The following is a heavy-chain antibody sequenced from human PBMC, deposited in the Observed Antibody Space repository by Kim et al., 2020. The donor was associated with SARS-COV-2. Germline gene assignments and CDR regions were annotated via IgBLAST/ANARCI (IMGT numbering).Heavy chain of an antibody. CDR3: AGAGGYFDWLLDYYYYGMDV. V-gene: IGHV3-7*04. J-gene: IGHJ6*04. Sequence: GGSLRLSCAASGFTFSSYWMSWVRQAPGKGLEWVANIKQDGSEKYYVDSVKGRFTISRDNAKNSLYLQMNSLRAEDTAVYYCAGAGGYFDWLLDYYYYGMDVWGEGTTVTVSS. CDR2: IKQDGSEK. D-gene: IGHD3-9*01. CDR1: GFTFSSYW.